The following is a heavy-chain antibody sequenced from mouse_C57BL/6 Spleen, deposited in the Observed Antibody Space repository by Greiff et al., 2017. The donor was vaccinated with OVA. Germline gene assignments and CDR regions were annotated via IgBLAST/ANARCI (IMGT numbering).Heavy chain of an antibody. CDR2: INPNYGTT. Sequence: VQLQQSGPELVKPGASVKISCKASGYSFTDYNMNWVKQSNGKSLEWIGVINPNYGTTSYNQKFKGKATLTVDQSSSTAYMQLNSLTSEDSAVYYCSRNYDGSSSRYFDVWGTGTTVTVSS. D-gene: IGHD1-1*01. CDR1: GYSFTDYN. CDR3: SRNYDGSSSRYFDV. V-gene: IGHV1-39*01. J-gene: IGHJ1*03.